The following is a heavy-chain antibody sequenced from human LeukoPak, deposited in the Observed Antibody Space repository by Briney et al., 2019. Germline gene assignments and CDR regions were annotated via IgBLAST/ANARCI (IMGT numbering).Heavy chain of an antibody. CDR2: INWNGGST. CDR3: ARDQQNGYSSGWSFDS. J-gene: IGHJ5*01. V-gene: IGHV3-20*04. D-gene: IGHD6-19*01. CDR1: GFSFDDYG. Sequence: PGGSLRLSCAASGFSFDDYGMSWVRQAPGKGLEWVSRINWNGGSTGYADSVKGRFTISRDNAKNSLYLQMNSLRAEDTAFYYCARDQQNGYSSGWSFDSWGQGTLVTVSS.